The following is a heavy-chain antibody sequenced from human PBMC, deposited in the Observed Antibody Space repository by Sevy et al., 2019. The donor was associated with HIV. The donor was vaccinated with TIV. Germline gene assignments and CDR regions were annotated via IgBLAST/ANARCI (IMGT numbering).Heavy chain of an antibody. V-gene: IGHV3-23*01. CDR3: AKDLAGPGRRYFDY. J-gene: IGHJ4*02. Sequence: GGSLRLSCAASGFTFSKYSMSWVRQPPGKGLEWVSTLSFGCGEINYADSVKGRFTISRDNSKSSVYLQMDSLTPEDTAIYYCAKDLAGPGRRYFDYWGQGTLVTVSS. CDR2: LSFGCGEI. D-gene: IGHD6-13*01. CDR1: GFTFSKYS.